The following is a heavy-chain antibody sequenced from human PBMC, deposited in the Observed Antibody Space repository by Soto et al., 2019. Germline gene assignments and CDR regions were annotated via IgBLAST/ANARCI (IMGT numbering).Heavy chain of an antibody. CDR1: GYSFAGYW. V-gene: IGHV5-51*01. D-gene: IGHD3-10*01. CDR3: ARLPGVRGVFDGFNV. Sequence: DSLKISCKGSGYSFAGYWIGWVRQMPGKGLDWMGVIYPGDSDTRYSPSFHGQVTISADKSISTAYLQWSSLKASDTAMYFCARLPGVRGVFDGFNVWGQGTMVTVSS. J-gene: IGHJ3*01. CDR2: IYPGDSDT.